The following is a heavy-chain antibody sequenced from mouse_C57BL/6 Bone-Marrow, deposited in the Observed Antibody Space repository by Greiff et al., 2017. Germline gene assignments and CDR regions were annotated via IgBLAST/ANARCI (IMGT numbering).Heavy chain of an antibody. V-gene: IGHV1-64*01. D-gene: IGHD2-3*01. J-gene: IGHJ3*01. CDR3: AREGYDDSGGRPWFAY. CDR2: IHPNSGST. Sequence: VQLQQPGAELVKPGASVKLSCKASGYTFTSYWMHWVKQRPGQGLEWIGMIHPNSGSTNYNEKFKSKATLTVDKSSSTAYMQLSSLTSEDSAVYYCAREGYDDSGGRPWFAYWGQGTLVTVSA. CDR1: GYTFTSYW.